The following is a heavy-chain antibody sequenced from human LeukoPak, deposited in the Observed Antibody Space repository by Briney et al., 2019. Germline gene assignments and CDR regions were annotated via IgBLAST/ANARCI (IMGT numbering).Heavy chain of an antibody. Sequence: GGSLRLSCAASGFTFSSYDMSWVRQAPGKGLEWVSAISDSGGSTYYADSVKGRFTISRDNSKNTLYLQMNSLRAEDTAVYYCAKAHDYGDLNWFDPWGQGTLVTVSS. D-gene: IGHD4-17*01. J-gene: IGHJ5*02. CDR3: AKAHDYGDLNWFDP. V-gene: IGHV3-23*01. CDR1: GFTFSSYD. CDR2: ISDSGGST.